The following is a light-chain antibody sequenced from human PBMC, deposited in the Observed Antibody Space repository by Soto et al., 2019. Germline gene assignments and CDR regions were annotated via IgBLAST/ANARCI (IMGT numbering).Light chain of an antibody. Sequence: DIQMTQSPSTLSASVGDTVTITCRASQTISGWLAWYQQRPGKAPNLLIFDASTLESGVPSRFSGSGSGTTFTLTISSLQSDDFATHYFLQYNGYYRTFGPGTKVEIK. CDR3: LQYNGYYRT. CDR2: DAS. J-gene: IGKJ1*01. CDR1: QTISGW. V-gene: IGKV1-5*01.